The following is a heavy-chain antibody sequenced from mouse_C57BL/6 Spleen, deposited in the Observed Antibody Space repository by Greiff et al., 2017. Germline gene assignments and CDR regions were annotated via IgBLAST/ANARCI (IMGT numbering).Heavy chain of an antibody. CDR3: ARTYGNYKDYAMDY. CDR1: GFSLTSYG. V-gene: IGHV2-6*03. CDR2: IWSDGST. J-gene: IGHJ4*01. D-gene: IGHD2-1*01. Sequence: VQGVESGPGLVAPSQSLSITCTVSGFSLTSYGVHWVRQPPGKGLEWLVVIWSDGSTTYNSALKSRLSISKDNSKSQVFLKMNSLQTDDTAMYYCARTYGNYKDYAMDYWGQGTSVTVSS.